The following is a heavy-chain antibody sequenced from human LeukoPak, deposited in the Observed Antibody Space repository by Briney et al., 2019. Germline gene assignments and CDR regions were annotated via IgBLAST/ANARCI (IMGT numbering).Heavy chain of an antibody. CDR1: GFTFSSYW. V-gene: IGHV3-74*01. J-gene: IGHJ4*02. CDR2: INPGGSSI. CDR3: ARSNQADDY. Sequence: PGRSLRLSCAASGFTFSSYWMHWVRQVPGKGQVWVARINPGGSSITYADSVKGRFTISRDNAKNTLYLQMDSLRAEDTGVYYCARSNQADDYWGQGTLVTVSS. D-gene: IGHD1-14*01.